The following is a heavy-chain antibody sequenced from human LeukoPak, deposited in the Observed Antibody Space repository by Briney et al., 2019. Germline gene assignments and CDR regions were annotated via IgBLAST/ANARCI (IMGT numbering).Heavy chain of an antibody. CDR1: GASLSGSPFY. CDR3: ARRRVRGVIIDY. D-gene: IGHD3-10*01. V-gene: IGHV4-39*01. J-gene: IGHJ4*02. CDR2: IFYSGNT. Sequence: SETLSLTCAVSGASLSGSPFYWGWIRQPPGKGLEWIANIFYSGNTFYNPSLKSRVTISVDTSKNQFSLKLSSVTAADTAVYYCARRRVRGVIIDYWGQGTLVTVSS.